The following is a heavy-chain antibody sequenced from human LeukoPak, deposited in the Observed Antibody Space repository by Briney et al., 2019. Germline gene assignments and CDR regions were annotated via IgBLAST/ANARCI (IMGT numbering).Heavy chain of an antibody. CDR2: INHSGST. CDR1: GGSFSGYY. CDR3: ARRITMVRTYDY. Sequence: SETLSLTCAVYGGSFSGYYWSWIRQPPGKGLEWIGEINHSGSTNYNPSLKSRVTISVDTSMNQFSLKLSSVTAADTAVYYCARRITMVRTYDYWGQGTLVTVSS. D-gene: IGHD3-10*01. V-gene: IGHV4-34*01. J-gene: IGHJ4*02.